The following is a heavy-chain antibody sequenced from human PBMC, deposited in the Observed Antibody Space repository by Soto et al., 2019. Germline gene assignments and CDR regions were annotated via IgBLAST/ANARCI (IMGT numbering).Heavy chain of an antibody. CDR1: GFTSSNYW. D-gene: IGHD3-10*01. CDR3: ARSVRSGSFPYYYYAMDV. V-gene: IGHV3-74*01. CDR2: IKSDGSST. Sequence: EVQLVESGGGLVQPGGSLRLSCAASGFTSSNYWMHWVRQAPGKGLVWVSRIKSDGSSTSYADSVKGRFTISRDNAKVTXXLQMHGLRAEDMAVYYCARSVRSGSFPYYYYAMDVWGQGTTVTVSS. J-gene: IGHJ6*02.